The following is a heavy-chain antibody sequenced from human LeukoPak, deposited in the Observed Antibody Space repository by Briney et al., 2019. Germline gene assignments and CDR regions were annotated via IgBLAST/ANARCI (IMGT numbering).Heavy chain of an antibody. V-gene: IGHV3-23*01. CDR1: GFTFSSYA. CDR2: ISGSGGST. J-gene: IGHJ4*02. D-gene: IGHD5-12*01. CDR3: AKGSGYDPLYYFDY. Sequence: GGSLRLSCVASGFTFSSYAMSWVRQAPGKGLEWVSAISGSGGSTYYADSVKGRFTISRDNSKNTLYLQMNSLRAEDTAVYYCAKGSGYDPLYYFDYWGQGTLVTVSS.